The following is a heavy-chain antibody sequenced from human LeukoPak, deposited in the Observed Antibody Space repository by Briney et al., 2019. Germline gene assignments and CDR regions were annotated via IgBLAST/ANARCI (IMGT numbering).Heavy chain of an antibody. J-gene: IGHJ6*03. CDR2: IRQDGRDK. CDR1: GFTFSSYW. Sequence: GGSLRLSCAASGFTFSSYWMTWVRQAPGKGLEWVANIRQDGRDKYYLDSVKGRFTVSRDNAKNSLYLEMNNLRPEDTGVYYCARRWNYGRNYYIDVWGNGATVSVSS. D-gene: IGHD1-7*01. CDR3: ARRWNYGRNYYIDV. V-gene: IGHV3-7*01.